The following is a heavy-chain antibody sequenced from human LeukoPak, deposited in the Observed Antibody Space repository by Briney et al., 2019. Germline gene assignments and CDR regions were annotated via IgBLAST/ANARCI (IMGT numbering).Heavy chain of an antibody. J-gene: IGHJ4*02. CDR2: ISYDGSNK. Sequence: PGGSLRLSCAASGFAFSNFAMHWVRQGPGKGLEWVAFISYDGSNKKYADSLKDRFTVSRDNSQNTLFLQINNARPDDTALYYCAKDSEWFEAFQYYFDSWGQGTLVTVYS. CDR1: GFAFSNFA. D-gene: IGHD3-3*01. V-gene: IGHV3-30*04. CDR3: AKDSEWFEAFQYYFDS.